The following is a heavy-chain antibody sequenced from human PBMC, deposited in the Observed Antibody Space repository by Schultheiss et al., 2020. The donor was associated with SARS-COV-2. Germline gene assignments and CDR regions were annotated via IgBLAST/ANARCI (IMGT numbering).Heavy chain of an antibody. CDR1: GFTFSSYS. J-gene: IGHJ6*02. CDR3: AKDRWSRHSWYVGLLPMDV. Sequence: GGSLRLSCAASGFTFSSYSMNWVRQAPGKGLEWVAVISYDGSNKYYADSVKGRFTISRDNSKNTLYLQMNSLRAEDTAVYYCAKDRWSRHSWYVGLLPMDVWGQGTTVTVSS. CDR2: ISYDGSNK. V-gene: IGHV3-30*18. D-gene: IGHD6-13*01.